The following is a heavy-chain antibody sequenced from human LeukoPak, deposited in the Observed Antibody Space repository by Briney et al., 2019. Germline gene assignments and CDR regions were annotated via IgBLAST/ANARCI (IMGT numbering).Heavy chain of an antibody. CDR1: GFTFSSYE. CDR2: ISGSGGST. V-gene: IGHV3-23*01. CDR3: AKDGELYFDAFDI. Sequence: GGSLRLSCAASGFTFSSYEMNWVRQAPGKGLEWVSYISGSGGSTYYADSVKGRFTISRDNSKNTLYLQMNSLRAEDTAVYYCAKDGELYFDAFDIWGQGTMVTVSS. J-gene: IGHJ3*02. D-gene: IGHD3-16*01.